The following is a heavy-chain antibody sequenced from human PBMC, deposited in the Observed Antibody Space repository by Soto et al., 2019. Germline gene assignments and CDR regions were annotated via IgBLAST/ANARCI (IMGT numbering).Heavy chain of an antibody. CDR3: ARQSGELLSAGADYFDY. D-gene: IGHD1-26*01. Sequence: QVQLQESGPGLVKPSETLSLTCTVSGGSISSYYWSWIRQPPGKGLEWIGYIYYSGSTNYNPSLKRLVAISVDTSKNQFSLKLSSVTAADTAVYYCARQSGELLSAGADYFDYWGQGTLVTVSS. CDR1: GGSISSYY. CDR2: IYYSGST. V-gene: IGHV4-59*08. J-gene: IGHJ4*02.